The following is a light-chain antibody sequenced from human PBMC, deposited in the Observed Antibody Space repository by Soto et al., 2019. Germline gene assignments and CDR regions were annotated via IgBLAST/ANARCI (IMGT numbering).Light chain of an antibody. CDR2: SSS. Sequence: IQLTQSPSSLSASVGDRVTITCRASQGIGSYLAWYQQKPGMAPKLLIYSSSTLESGVPSRFSGSGSGTDFTLTISSLQPGDFATYYCQQLHTYPLTFGGGTKVDIK. J-gene: IGKJ4*01. CDR3: QQLHTYPLT. V-gene: IGKV1-9*01. CDR1: QGIGSY.